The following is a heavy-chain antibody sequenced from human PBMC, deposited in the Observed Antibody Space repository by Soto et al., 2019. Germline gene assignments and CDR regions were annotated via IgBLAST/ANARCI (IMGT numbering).Heavy chain of an antibody. V-gene: IGHV4-59*08. CDR3: ARQASYDFWDGRFYYNYYTDV. J-gene: IGHJ6*03. CDR1: SGSISGYY. D-gene: IGHD3-3*01. Sequence: QVQLQESGPGLVKPSETLSLSCTVSSGSISGYYWSWIRQPPGKGLEWIGSIYSSGTTYYNPSLKSRVTMSVDTSKIQFSLNLSSVTAADTAVYYCARQASYDFWDGRFYYNYYTDVWGKGTPVTVSS. CDR2: IYSSGTT.